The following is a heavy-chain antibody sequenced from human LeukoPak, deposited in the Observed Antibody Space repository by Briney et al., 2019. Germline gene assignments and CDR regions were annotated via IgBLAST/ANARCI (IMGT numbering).Heavy chain of an antibody. CDR3: AKDSSITYYYGSGEIDY. CDR2: ISGSGGST. Sequence: GGSLRLSCAASGFTFSSYAMSWVRQAPGKGLEWVSAISGSGGSTYYADSVKGRFTTSRDNSKNTLYLQMNSLRAEDTAVYYCAKDSSITYYYGSGEIDYWGQGTLVTVSS. J-gene: IGHJ4*02. CDR1: GFTFSSYA. D-gene: IGHD3-10*01. V-gene: IGHV3-23*01.